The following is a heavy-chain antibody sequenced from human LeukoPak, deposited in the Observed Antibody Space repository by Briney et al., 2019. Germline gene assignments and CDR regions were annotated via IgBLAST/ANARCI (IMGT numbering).Heavy chain of an antibody. J-gene: IGHJ4*02. CDR3: ARDPQRGDGYNYDY. V-gene: IGHV3-11*01. CDR2: ISSGGSAI. CDR1: GLALSNYH. D-gene: IGHD5-24*01. Sequence: GGSLRLSCAASGLALSNYHMTWIRQAPGKGLECVSYISSGGSAIYYADSVKGRFTISKDNAKNSLYLQMNSLRGEDTAVYYCARDPQRGDGYNYDYWGQGTLVTVSS.